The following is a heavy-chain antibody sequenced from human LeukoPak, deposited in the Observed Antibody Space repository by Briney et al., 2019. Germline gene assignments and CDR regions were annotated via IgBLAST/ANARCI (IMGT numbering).Heavy chain of an antibody. J-gene: IGHJ3*02. D-gene: IGHD2-15*01. CDR1: GFTFSSYA. CDR2: LSNDGNIA. Sequence: PGGSLRLSCAASGFTFSSYAMSWVRQTPGEGLVWVSQLSNDGNIASYADSVKGRFTISRDNAKNTLYLQMNSLRVEDTAVYYCARGIRGSVEIWGQGTMVTVSS. CDR3: ARGIRGSVEI. V-gene: IGHV3-74*01.